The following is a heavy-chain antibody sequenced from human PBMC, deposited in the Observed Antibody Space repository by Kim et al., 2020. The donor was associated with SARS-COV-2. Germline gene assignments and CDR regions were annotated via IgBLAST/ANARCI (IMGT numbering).Heavy chain of an antibody. CDR3: ARVKSPGYGSGSYGFDYYYYYGMDV. CDR1: GYTFTSYY. D-gene: IGHD3-10*01. Sequence: ASVKVSCKASGYTFTSYYMHWVRQAPGQGLEWMGIINPSGGSTSYAQKFQGRVTMTRDTSTSTVYMELSSLRSEDTAVYYCARVKSPGYGSGSYGFDYYYYYGMDVWGQGTTVTVSS. J-gene: IGHJ6*02. CDR2: INPSGGST. V-gene: IGHV1-46*01.